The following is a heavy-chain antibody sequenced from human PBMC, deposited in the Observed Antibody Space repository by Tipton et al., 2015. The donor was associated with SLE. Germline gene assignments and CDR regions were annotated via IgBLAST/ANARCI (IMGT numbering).Heavy chain of an antibody. J-gene: IGHJ4*02. D-gene: IGHD5-12*01. Sequence: TLSLTCAVYGESFSGYFWGWIRQPPGKGLEWIGEIIHSGVINYNPSLRSRVSISVDVSKNQISLRLSSVTAADTAVYYCARVAPSEVFDYWGQGTRVTVSS. V-gene: IGHV4-34*12. CDR3: ARVAPSEVFDY. CDR1: GESFSGYF. CDR2: IIHSGVI.